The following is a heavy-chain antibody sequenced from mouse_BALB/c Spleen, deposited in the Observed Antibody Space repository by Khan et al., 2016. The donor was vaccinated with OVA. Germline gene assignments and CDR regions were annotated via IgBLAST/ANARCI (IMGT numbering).Heavy chain of an antibody. D-gene: IGHD1-1*01. Sequence: EVKLLESGPGLVKPSQSLSLTCTVNGYSITSNYAWNWIRQLPGNKLEWMGYISYSGSTNYNPSLKSRLSITRDTSKNQFFLLLHSVTTEDSATYYCARGNYYGYALDYWGQGTSVTVSS. CDR2: ISYSGST. CDR1: GYSITSNYA. V-gene: IGHV3-2*02. J-gene: IGHJ4*01. CDR3: ARGNYYGYALDY.